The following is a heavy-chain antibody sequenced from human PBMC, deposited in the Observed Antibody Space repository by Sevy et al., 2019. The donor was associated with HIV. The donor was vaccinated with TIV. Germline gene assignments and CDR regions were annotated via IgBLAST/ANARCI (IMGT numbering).Heavy chain of an antibody. D-gene: IGHD1-26*01. V-gene: IGHV4-61*02. J-gene: IGHJ5*02. Sequence: SETLSLTCTVSGGSVNSGGYYWSWIRQPAGKGLEWIGRIYSSGITNYNPSLKSRVTMSLDTSKNQFSLKLSSVTAADTAVYYCARSIVDGGSGWFDLWGQGTLVTVSS. CDR1: GGSVNSGGYY. CDR2: IYSSGIT. CDR3: ARSIVDGGSGWFDL.